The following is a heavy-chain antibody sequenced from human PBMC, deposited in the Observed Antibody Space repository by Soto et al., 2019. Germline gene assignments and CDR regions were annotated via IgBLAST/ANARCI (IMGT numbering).Heavy chain of an antibody. V-gene: IGHV2-5*02. J-gene: IGHJ4*02. CDR2: IYWDDGK. CDR3: AHGSSRGSYRGPFDY. Sequence: QITLKESGPTLVKPTQTLTLTCTFSGFSLSTSGVGVGWIRQPPGKALEWLALIYWDDGKRYSPSLKSRLTITMDTSNTQVVLTMTNMDPVDTATSYSAHGSSRGSYRGPFDYWGQGTLVTVSS. CDR1: GFSLSTSGVG. D-gene: IGHD6-19*01.